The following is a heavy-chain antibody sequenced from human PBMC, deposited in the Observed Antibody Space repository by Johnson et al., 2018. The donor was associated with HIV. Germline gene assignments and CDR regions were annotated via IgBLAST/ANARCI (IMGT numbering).Heavy chain of an antibody. J-gene: IGHJ3*02. D-gene: IGHD3-16*01. CDR1: GFTFEDYA. Sequence: VHLVESGGGLVQPGRSLRLSCAASGFTFEDYAMHWVRQAPGKGLEWVSCISWNRGNIDYADSVKGRFTISRDNAKTTLYLQMNSLRAEDTALYYCAKDFHDRRSWDAFDIWGQGTMVTVSS. V-gene: IGHV3-9*01. CDR3: AKDFHDRRSWDAFDI. CDR2: ISWNRGNI.